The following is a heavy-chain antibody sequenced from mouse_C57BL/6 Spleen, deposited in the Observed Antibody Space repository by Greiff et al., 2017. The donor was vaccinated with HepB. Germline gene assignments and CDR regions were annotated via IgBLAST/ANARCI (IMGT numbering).Heavy chain of an antibody. CDR3: ARFTTVVGDWFAY. Sequence: QVQPQQPGAELVKPGASVKLSCKASGYTFTSYWMHWVKQRPGQGLEWIGMIHPNSGSTNYNEKFKSKATLTVDKSSSTAYMQLSSLTSEDSAVYYCARFTTVVGDWFAYWGQGTLVTVSA. CDR2: IHPNSGST. D-gene: IGHD1-1*01. V-gene: IGHV1-64*01. J-gene: IGHJ3*01. CDR1: GYTFTSYW.